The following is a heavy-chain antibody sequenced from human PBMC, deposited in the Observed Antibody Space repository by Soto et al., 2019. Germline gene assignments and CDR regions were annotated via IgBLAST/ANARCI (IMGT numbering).Heavy chain of an antibody. CDR2: ISAYNGNT. J-gene: IGHJ4*02. D-gene: IGHD2-8*01. CDR3: ATITKVDGLLPYY. CDR1: GGTFSSYA. Sequence: GASVKVSCKASGGTFSSYAISWVRQAPGQGLEWMGWISAYNGNTNYAQKLQGRVTMTTDTSTSTAYMELRSLRSDDTAVYYCATITKVDGLLPYYWGQGTLVTVSS. V-gene: IGHV1-18*01.